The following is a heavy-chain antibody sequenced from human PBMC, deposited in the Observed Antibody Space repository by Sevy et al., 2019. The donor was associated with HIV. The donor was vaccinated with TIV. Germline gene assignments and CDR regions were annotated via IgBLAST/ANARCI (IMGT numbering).Heavy chain of an antibody. CDR2: IKSNTDGETT. D-gene: IGHD3-3*01. CDR1: GFTFSKAW. V-gene: IGHV3-15*01. J-gene: IGHJ4*02. Sequence: GGSLRLSCAASGFTFSKAWMSWVRQAPGKGLEWVGRIKSNTDGETTDYAEPVKGRFTISRDDSKNTLYLQVNSLKTDDTAVYYCTTKKDFWSGYFYFDYWGQGTLVTVSS. CDR3: TTKKDFWSGYFYFDY.